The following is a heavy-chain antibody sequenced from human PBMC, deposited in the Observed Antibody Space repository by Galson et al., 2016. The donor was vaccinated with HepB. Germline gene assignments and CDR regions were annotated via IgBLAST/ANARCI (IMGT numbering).Heavy chain of an antibody. J-gene: IGHJ6*04. V-gene: IGHV3-23*01. D-gene: IGHD2-2*01. CDR2: ISRRGDSR. Sequence: SLRLSCAASGFTFSDYVMHWVRQAPGKGLECVASISRRGDSRDYADSVKGRFTISRDNSKNTLSLQMNSLTADDTAIYYCVQGSTAPAVWGKGTTVTVSS. CDR3: VQGSTAPAV. CDR1: GFTFSDYV.